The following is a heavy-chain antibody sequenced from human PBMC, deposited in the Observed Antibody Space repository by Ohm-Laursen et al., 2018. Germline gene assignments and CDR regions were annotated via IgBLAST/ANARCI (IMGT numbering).Heavy chain of an antibody. CDR1: GGSIGSYH. CDR3: ARGFSGWWGRIDY. Sequence: GTLSLTCPVSGGSIGSYHWSWIRQSAGKGLEWIGRMYSSGTTHYNPSLLTRVTMSVDTSKNQMSLKLSSVTAADTAVYYCARGFSGWWGRIDYWGQGILVTVSS. CDR2: MYSSGTT. V-gene: IGHV4-4*07. D-gene: IGHD6-19*01. J-gene: IGHJ4*02.